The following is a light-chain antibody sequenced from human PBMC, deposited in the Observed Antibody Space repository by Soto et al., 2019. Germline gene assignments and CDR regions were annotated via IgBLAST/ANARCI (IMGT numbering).Light chain of an antibody. CDR3: ATWDDSLHGYV. J-gene: IGLJ1*01. Sequence: QSLLTQPPSASGTPGQRVTISCSGSNSNIGSNKVNWYQQLPGTAPKLLIYTSNQRPSGVPDRFSGSKSGTSASLAISGLQSEDEADYYCATWDDSLHGYVFGTGTKVTAL. CDR2: TSN. V-gene: IGLV1-44*01. CDR1: NSNIGSNK.